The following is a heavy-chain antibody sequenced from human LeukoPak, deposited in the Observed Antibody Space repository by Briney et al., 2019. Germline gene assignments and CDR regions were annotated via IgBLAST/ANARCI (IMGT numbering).Heavy chain of an antibody. J-gene: IGHJ4*02. CDR1: GFTFSSYG. CDR2: IRYDGSNK. D-gene: IGHD3-3*01. V-gene: IGHV3-30*02. Sequence: GGSLRLSCAASGFTFSSYGMHWVRQAPGKGLEWVAFIRYDGSNKYYADSVKGRFTISRDNSKNTLYLQMNSLRAEDTAVYYCAKGSRTNYDFWSGYPEAVWGQGTLVTVSS. CDR3: AKGSRTNYDFWSGYPEAV.